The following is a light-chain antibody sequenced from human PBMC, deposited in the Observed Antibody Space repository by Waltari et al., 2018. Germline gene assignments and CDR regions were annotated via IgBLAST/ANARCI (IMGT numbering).Light chain of an antibody. J-gene: IGLJ3*02. CDR1: SGHVTNA. V-gene: IGLV4-69*01. Sequence: QLVLTQSPSASASLGASVKLTCTLTSGHVTNAIARLQKRPDKGPRFVMKVNSDGSHNKGDEIPDRFSGSSSGAERYLTISSLQSEDEADYYCQTGGHGTWVFGGGTKLTVL. CDR3: QTGGHGTWV. CDR2: VNSDGSH.